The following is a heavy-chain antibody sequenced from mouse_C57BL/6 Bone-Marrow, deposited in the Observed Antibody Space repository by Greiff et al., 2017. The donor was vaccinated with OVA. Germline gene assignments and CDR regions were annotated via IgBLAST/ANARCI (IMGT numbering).Heavy chain of an antibody. CDR2: INPNNGGT. CDR1: GYTFTDYY. V-gene: IGHV1-26*01. Sequence: EVQLQQSGPELVKPGASVKISCKASGYTFTDYYMNWVKQSHGKSLEWIGDINPNNGGTSYNQKFKGKATLTVDKSSSTAYMELRSLTSEDSAVYYCARRDSYYTLYYFDYWGQGTTLTVSS. CDR3: ARRDSYYTLYYFDY. D-gene: IGHD2-12*01. J-gene: IGHJ2*01.